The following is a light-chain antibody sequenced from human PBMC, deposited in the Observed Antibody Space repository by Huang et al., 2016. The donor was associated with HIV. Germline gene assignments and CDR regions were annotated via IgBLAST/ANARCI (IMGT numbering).Light chain of an antibody. V-gene: IGKV2-28*01. CDR2: LGA. CDR3: MQALQTPQYT. J-gene: IGKJ2*01. Sequence: DIVMTQSPLSLPVTPGEPASISCRSSQSLLHSNGYNYLDWYLQKPGQSPQLLIYLGANRASGVPDRVSGSGSGTDFTLKISRVEAEDVGVYYCMQALQTPQYTFGQGTKLEIK. CDR1: QSLLHSNGYNY.